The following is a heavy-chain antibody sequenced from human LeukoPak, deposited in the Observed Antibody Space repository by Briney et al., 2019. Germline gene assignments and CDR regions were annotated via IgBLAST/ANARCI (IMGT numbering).Heavy chain of an antibody. D-gene: IGHD2-2*01. V-gene: IGHV4-30-4*08. CDR1: GGSISSGDYY. Sequence: PSQTLSLTCTVSGGSISSGDYYWSWIRQPPGKGLEWIGYIYYSGSTYYNPSLKSRVTISVDTSKNQFSLKLSSVTAADTAVYYCASLIAGPLAMVDYWGQGTLVTVSS. CDR3: ASLIAGPLAMVDY. CDR2: IYYSGST. J-gene: IGHJ4*02.